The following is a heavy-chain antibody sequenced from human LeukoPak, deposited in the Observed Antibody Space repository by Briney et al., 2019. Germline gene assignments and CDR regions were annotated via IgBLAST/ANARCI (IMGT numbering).Heavy chain of an antibody. CDR3: ARDLYCSSTSCTDAFDT. Sequence: GGSLRLSCAASGFTFSTYTMNWVRQAPGKGLEWVSSISYSSSYIYYADSVKGRFTISRDNAKNSLYLQMNSLRAEDTAVYYCARDLYCSSTSCTDAFDTWRQGTLVTASS. CDR1: GFTFSTYT. J-gene: IGHJ3*02. CDR2: ISYSSSYI. V-gene: IGHV3-21*01. D-gene: IGHD2-2*01.